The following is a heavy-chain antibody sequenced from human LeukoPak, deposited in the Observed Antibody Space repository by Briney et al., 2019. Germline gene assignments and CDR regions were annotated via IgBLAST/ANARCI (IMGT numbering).Heavy chain of an antibody. D-gene: IGHD6-13*01. J-gene: IGHJ6*02. CDR2: IKQDGSEK. Sequence: PGGSLRLSCAASGFTFSSYWMSWVRQAPGKGLEWVANIKQDGSEKYYVDSVKGRFTISRDNAKNSLYLQMNSLRAEDTAVYYCARDHRYSSILEVYYYYGMDVWGQGTTVTVSS. CDR3: ARDHRYSSILEVYYYYGMDV. V-gene: IGHV3-7*05. CDR1: GFTFSSYW.